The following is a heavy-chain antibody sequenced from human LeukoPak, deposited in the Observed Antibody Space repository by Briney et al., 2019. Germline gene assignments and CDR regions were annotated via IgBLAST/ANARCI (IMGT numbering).Heavy chain of an antibody. CDR3: ARGRRGWLQLRAAFDI. J-gene: IGHJ3*02. CDR1: GGSISSGGYY. D-gene: IGHD5-24*01. Sequence: SETLSLTCTVSGGSISSGGYYWSWIRQHPGKGLEWIGYIYYSGSTYYNPSLKSRVTISVDTSKNQFSLKLSSVTAADTAVYYCARGRRGWLQLRAAFDIWGQGTMVTVSS. V-gene: IGHV4-31*03. CDR2: IYYSGST.